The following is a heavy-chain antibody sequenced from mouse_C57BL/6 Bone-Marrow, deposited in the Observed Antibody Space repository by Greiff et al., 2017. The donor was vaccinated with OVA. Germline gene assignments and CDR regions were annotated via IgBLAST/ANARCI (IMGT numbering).Heavy chain of an antibody. V-gene: IGHV1-81*01. J-gene: IGHJ2*01. Sequence: VQLQQSGAELARPGASVKLSCKASGYTFTSYGISWVKQRTGQGLEWIGEIYPRSGNTYYNEKFEGKATLTADKSSSTAYMELRSLTSDDSAVYFCANNYYGSLYYFDYWGQGTTLTVSS. D-gene: IGHD1-1*01. CDR3: ANNYYGSLYYFDY. CDR1: GYTFTSYG. CDR2: IYPRSGNT.